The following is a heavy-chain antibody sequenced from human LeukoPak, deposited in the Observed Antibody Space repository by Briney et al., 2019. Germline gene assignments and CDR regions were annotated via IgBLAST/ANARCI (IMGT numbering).Heavy chain of an antibody. D-gene: IGHD3-22*01. CDR2: IYSGGST. CDR3: ATARPYYYDSSGYYNFDY. V-gene: IGHV3-66*02. J-gene: IGHJ4*02. Sequence: GGSRRLSCAASGFTVSSNYMSWVRQAPGKGLEWVSVIYSGGSTYYADSVKGRFTISRDNSKNTLYLQMNSLRAEDTAVYYCATARPYYYDSSGYYNFDYWGQGTLVTVSS. CDR1: GFTVSSNY.